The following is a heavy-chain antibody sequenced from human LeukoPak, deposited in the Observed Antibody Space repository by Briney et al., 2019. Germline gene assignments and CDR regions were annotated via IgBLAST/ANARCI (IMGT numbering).Heavy chain of an antibody. V-gene: IGHV3-23*01. Sequence: AGSLTLSCATPEFTFDNYGMTWVRQAPGKGLEWVSVISASGGSKYYADSVKGRFTISRDNSKNTLYLQMNSLRAEDTSVYYWAKAVQPRSITVAGKNVVDCWGQGTLVTVSS. D-gene: IGHD6-19*01. CDR1: EFTFDNYG. CDR2: ISASGGSK. J-gene: IGHJ4*02. CDR3: AKAVQPRSITVAGKNVVDC.